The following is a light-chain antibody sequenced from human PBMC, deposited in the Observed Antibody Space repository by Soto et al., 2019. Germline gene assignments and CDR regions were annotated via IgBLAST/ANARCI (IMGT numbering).Light chain of an antibody. CDR3: QQSRYLPIP. Sequence: EIVVKQSPATLSVYQGERATLSCRASQSVSSSNLAWYQQKPGQPPRLLIYGASTRATGIPARFSGSGSGTEFTLTISSLQSEDFALYYCQQSRYLPIPFSQGT. J-gene: IGKJ5*01. CDR1: QSVSSSN. CDR2: GAS. V-gene: IGKV3-15*01.